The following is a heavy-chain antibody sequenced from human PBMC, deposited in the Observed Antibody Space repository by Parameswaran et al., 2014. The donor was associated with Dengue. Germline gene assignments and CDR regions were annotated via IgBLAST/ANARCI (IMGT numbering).Heavy chain of an antibody. CDR2: INHSGST. V-gene: IGHV4-34*01. Sequence: VRQAPGKGLEWIGEINHSGSTNYNPSLKSRVTISVDTSKNQFSLKLSSVTAADTAVYYCARGKRDFWSGSPYYYYYYYMDVWGKGTTVTVSS. CDR3: ARGKRDFWSGSPYYYYYYYMDV. J-gene: IGHJ6*03. D-gene: IGHD3-3*01.